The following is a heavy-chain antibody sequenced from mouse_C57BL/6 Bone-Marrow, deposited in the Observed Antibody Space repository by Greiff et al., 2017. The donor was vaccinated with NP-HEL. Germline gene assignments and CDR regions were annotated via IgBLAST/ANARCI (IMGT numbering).Heavy chain of an antibody. CDR2: IYPRSGNT. J-gene: IGHJ1*03. D-gene: IGHD1-1*01. CDR3: ARWGSSNYWYFDV. V-gene: IGHV1-81*01. CDR1: GYTFTSYG. Sequence: QVQLQQSGAELARPGASVKLSCKASGYTFTSYGISWVKQRPGQGLEWIGEIYPRSGNTYYNEKFKGKATLTADKSSSTAYIKLRSLTSEDSAVYFCARWGSSNYWYFDVWGTGTTVTVSS.